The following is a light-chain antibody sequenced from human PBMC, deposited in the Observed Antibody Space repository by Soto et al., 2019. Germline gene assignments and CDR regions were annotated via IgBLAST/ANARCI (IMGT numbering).Light chain of an antibody. CDR1: NSYFCGYKY. J-gene: IGLJ1*01. V-gene: IGLV2-11*01. CDR2: DVS. Sequence: QSVLNQPRSVSGSPVQAVTISFTGTNSYFCGYKYFSWYQQHPGKAPKLMIYDVSKRPSGVPDRFSGSKSGNTASLTISGLQAEDEADYYCCSYAGSFYVFGPGTKVTVL. CDR3: CSYAGSFYV.